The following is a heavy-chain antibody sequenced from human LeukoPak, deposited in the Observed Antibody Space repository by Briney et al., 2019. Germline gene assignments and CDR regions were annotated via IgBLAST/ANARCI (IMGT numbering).Heavy chain of an antibody. J-gene: IGHJ6*03. CDR1: GDSVSSNSAA. CDR3: ARSLPVQLERPPIYYMDV. D-gene: IGHD1-1*01. Sequence: SQTLSLTCAISGDSVSSNSAAWNWIRQSPSRGLEWLGRTYYRSKWYNDYAVSVKSRITINPDTSKNQFSLQLNSVTPEDTAVYYCARSLPVQLERPPIYYMDVWGKGTTVTVSS. V-gene: IGHV6-1*01. CDR2: TYYRSKWYN.